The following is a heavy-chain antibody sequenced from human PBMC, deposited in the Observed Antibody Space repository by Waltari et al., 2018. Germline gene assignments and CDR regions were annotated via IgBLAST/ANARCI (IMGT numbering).Heavy chain of an antibody. CDR3: ARVKIVSRYRSGWLKEEWIEP. V-gene: IGHV1-69*04. Sequence: QVQLVQSGAVVKEPGYSVRVSCKASGGSLSSYAISWVRQARGQGREGMGRVNPLLGTAKYEQRCQGRGTITADRSRSTADMALRSLRSEETAIYDGARVKIVSRYRSGWLKEEWIEPWGQGTLVTVSS. D-gene: IGHD2-15*01. CDR1: GGSLSSYA. J-gene: IGHJ5*02. CDR2: VNPLLGTA.